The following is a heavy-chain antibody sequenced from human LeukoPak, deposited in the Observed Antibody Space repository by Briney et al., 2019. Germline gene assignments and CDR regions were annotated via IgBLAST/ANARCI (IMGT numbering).Heavy chain of an antibody. CDR2: ISSSGTTT. J-gene: IGHJ4*02. Sequence: GGSLRLSCAASGFTFSSYEMNWVRQAPGKGLEWLSYISSSGTTTYYADSVKGRFTISRDNAKNSLYLQMNSLRAEDTAGYYWGRKYCSSTSPLIAYGGREPLVTVSS. D-gene: IGHD2-2*01. CDR3: GRKYCSSTSPLIAY. CDR1: GFTFSSYE. V-gene: IGHV3-48*03.